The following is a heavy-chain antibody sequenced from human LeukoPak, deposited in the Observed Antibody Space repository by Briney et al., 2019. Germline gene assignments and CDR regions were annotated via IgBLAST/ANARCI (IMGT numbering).Heavy chain of an antibody. D-gene: IGHD3-22*01. CDR3: AIVGYYYDSSGYCYVDY. V-gene: IGHV4-39*01. CDR2: IYYSGST. J-gene: IGHJ4*02. CDR1: GGSISSSSYY. Sequence: SETLSLTCTVSGGSISSSSYYWGWIRQPPGKGLEWIGSIYYSGSTYYNPSLKSRVTISADTSKNQFSLKLSSVTAADTAVYYCAIVGYYYDSSGYCYVDYWGQGTLVTVSS.